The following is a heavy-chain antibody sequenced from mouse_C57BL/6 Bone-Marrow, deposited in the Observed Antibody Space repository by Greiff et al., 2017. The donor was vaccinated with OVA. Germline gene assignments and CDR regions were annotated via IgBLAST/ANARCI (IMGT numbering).Heavy chain of an antibody. CDR3: SEDSAVYYCHYYGSKKRYYYAMDY. CDR2: GQGLEWSG. V-gene: IGHV1-87*01. D-gene: IGHD1-1*01. Sequence: VQLQQSGPELARPWASVKISCPAFSTFSPRLHFSLLSPPSFLPFFSQRPGQGLEWSGAIYPGNGDTSSNQKFKGKATLTADKSSSTAYMQLSSLTSEDSAVYYCHYYGSKKRYYYAMDYWGQGTSVTVSS. CDR1: STFSPRLH. J-gene: IGHJ4*01.